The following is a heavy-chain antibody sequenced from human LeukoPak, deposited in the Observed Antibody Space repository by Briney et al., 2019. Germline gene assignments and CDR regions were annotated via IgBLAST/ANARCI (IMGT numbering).Heavy chain of an antibody. D-gene: IGHD3-16*01. CDR1: GYSFTGYF. Sequence: ASVKVSCKASGYSFTGYFMQWVRQAPGQGLEWKGWINPNSGDTNYAQKFQGRVTMTRDTSISTAYMELSRLRSDDAAVYYCARRFYYAMDVWGQGTTVTVSS. CDR3: ARRFYYAMDV. CDR2: INPNSGDT. V-gene: IGHV1-2*02. J-gene: IGHJ6*02.